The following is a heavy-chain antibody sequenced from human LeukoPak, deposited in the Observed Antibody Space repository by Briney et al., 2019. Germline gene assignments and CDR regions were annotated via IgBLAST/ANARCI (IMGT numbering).Heavy chain of an antibody. V-gene: IGHV3-48*01. CDR3: ARAWSTERIAAAGADY. CDR2: ISSSSSTI. CDR1: GFTFSSYS. D-gene: IGHD6-13*01. J-gene: IGHJ4*02. Sequence: GGSLRLSCAASGFTFSSYSMNWVRQAPGKGLEWVSYISSSSSTIYYADSVKGRFTISRDNAKNTLYLQMNSLRAEDTAVYYCARAWSTERIAAAGADYWGQGTLVTVSS.